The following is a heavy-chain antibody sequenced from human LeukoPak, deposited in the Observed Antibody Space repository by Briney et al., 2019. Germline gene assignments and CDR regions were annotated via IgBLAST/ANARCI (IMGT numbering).Heavy chain of an antibody. D-gene: IGHD3-3*01. CDR1: GGSISSYY. Sequence: SETLSLTCTVSGGSISSYYWSWIRQPPGKGLEWIGYIYYSGSTIYNPSLKSRVTISVDTSKNQFSLKLSSVTAADTAVYYCARASSIFGSRSNYYGMDVWGQGTTVTVSS. CDR3: ARASSIFGSRSNYYGMDV. CDR2: IYYSGST. J-gene: IGHJ6*02. V-gene: IGHV4-59*01.